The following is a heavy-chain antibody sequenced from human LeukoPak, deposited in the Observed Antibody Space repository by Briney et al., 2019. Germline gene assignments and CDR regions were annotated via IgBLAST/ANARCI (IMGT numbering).Heavy chain of an antibody. D-gene: IGHD5-18*01. CDR1: VGSFSGYY. J-gene: IGHJ4*02. V-gene: IGHV4-34*01. CDR2: INHSGST. Sequence: SDTLSLTCAVYVGSFSGYYWSWIRQPPGKGLEWIGEINHSGSTNYNPSLKSRVTMSVDTSKNQFSLKLSSVTAADTAVYYCARKPTDTAMDYWGQGTLVTVSS. CDR3: ARKPTDTAMDY.